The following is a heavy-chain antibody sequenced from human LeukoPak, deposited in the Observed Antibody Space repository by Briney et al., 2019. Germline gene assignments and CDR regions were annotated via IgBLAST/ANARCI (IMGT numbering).Heavy chain of an antibody. V-gene: IGHV5-51*01. J-gene: IGHJ4*02. CDR1: GYSSTNYW. CDR3: VRKRHCRADSCIDY. D-gene: IGHD2-21*02. Sequence: GESLKISCEGSGYSSTNYWIGWVRQMPGKGLEWMGIIYPRDSETTYSPSFQGQVTISADKNMNIAYLQWSSLKASDTAMYYCVRKRHCRADSCIDYWGQGTLVTVSS. CDR2: IYPRDSET.